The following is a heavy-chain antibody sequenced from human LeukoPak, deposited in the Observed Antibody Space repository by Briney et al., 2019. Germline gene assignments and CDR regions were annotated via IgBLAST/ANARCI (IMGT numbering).Heavy chain of an antibody. CDR1: GGSFSGYY. J-gene: IGHJ6*02. D-gene: IGHD3-22*01. CDR2: INHSGST. Sequence: SETLSLTCAVYGGSFSGYYWSWIRQPPGKGLEWIGEINHSGSTNYNPSLKSRVTISVDTSKNQFSLKLSSVTAADTAVYYCAREEGIVVSPFYYYYGMDVWGQGTTVTVSS. V-gene: IGHV4-34*01. CDR3: AREEGIVVSPFYYYYGMDV.